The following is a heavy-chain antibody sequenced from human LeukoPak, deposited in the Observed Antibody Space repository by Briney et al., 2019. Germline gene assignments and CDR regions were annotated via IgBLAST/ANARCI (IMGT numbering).Heavy chain of an antibody. CDR2: IIPIFGTA. CDR3: ARGFGTYYDSTDPPGAFDI. CDR1: GGTFSSYA. J-gene: IGHJ3*02. Sequence: GASVKVSCKASGGTFSSYAISWVRQAPGQGLEWMGRIIPIFGTANYAQKFQGRVTITTDESTGTAYMELSSLRSEDTAVYYCARGFGTYYDSTDPPGAFDIWGQGTMVTVSS. D-gene: IGHD3-22*01. V-gene: IGHV1-69*05.